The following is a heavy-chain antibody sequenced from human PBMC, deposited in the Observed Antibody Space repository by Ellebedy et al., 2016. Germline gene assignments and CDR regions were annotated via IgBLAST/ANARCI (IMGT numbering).Heavy chain of an antibody. CDR1: GYTFTNYA. CDR2: FNVGNVNT. CDR3: ARGESHADIDF. D-gene: IGHD3-16*01. Sequence: ASVKVSCKTSGYTFTNYAMHWVRQAPGQRLEWMGWFNVGNVNTKYSQRFQGRVIFTWDKSASTAYMNLSSLGSEDTAIYYCARGESHADIDFWGQGTLVTVSS. V-gene: IGHV1-3*01. J-gene: IGHJ4*02.